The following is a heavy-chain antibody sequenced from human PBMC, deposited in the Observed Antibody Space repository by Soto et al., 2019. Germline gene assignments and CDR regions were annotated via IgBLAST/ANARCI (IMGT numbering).Heavy chain of an antibody. CDR2: IGAAGDT. CDR3: AAGGVTSVAQFDY. D-gene: IGHD3-16*01. V-gene: IGHV3-13*01. Sequence: EVQLVESGGGLVQLGGSLRLSCAASGFTFSNYAMHWVRQPTGKGLEWVSGIGAAGDTYYPGSVKGRFTISRENAKNSLYLQMNSLRAGDTAVYYCAAGGVTSVAQFDYWGQGTLVTVSS. CDR1: GFTFSNYA. J-gene: IGHJ4*02.